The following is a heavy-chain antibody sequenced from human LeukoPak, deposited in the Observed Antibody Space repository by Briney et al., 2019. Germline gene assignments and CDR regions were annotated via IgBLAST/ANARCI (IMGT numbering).Heavy chain of an antibody. D-gene: IGHD3-10*01. V-gene: IGHV7-4-1*02. CDR1: GYTFTSYA. CDR3: VRDSSLYGSGSYPVDY. J-gene: IGHJ4*02. CDR2: INTNTGNP. Sequence: ASVKVSCKASGYTFTSYAMNWVRQAPGQGLEWMGWINTNTGNPTYAQGFTGRFVFSLDTSVSTAYLQISSLKAEDTAVYYCVRDSSLYGSGSYPVDYWGQGTLVTVSS.